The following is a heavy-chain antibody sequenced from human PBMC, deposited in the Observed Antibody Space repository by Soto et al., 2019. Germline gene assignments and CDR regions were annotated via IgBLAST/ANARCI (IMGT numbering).Heavy chain of an antibody. CDR1: GGSISSYY. Sequence: SETLSLTCTVSGGSISSYYWSWIRQPPGKGLEWIGYIYYSGSTNYNPSLKSRVTISVDTSKNQFSLKLSSVTAADTAVYYCARELGTFRDYYFDYWGQGTLVTVSS. CDR3: ARELGTFRDYYFDY. V-gene: IGHV4-59*01. J-gene: IGHJ4*02. CDR2: IYYSGST.